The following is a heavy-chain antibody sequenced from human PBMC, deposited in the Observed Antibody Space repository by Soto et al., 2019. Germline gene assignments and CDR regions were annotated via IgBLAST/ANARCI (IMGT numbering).Heavy chain of an antibody. CDR1: GFTFSRYW. V-gene: IGHV3-7*04. Sequence: EVQLVESGGGLVQPGGSLRLSCAASGFTFSRYWMSWVRQAPGKGLEWVANIKQDGFEKYYVDSVKERFTISRDNAKNSLYLQMNSLRADATAVYYWARGDYPFPYYYYGLDVWGLGTTVTVSS. CDR3: ARGDYPFPYYYYGLDV. CDR2: IKQDGFEK. J-gene: IGHJ6*02. D-gene: IGHD3-16*01.